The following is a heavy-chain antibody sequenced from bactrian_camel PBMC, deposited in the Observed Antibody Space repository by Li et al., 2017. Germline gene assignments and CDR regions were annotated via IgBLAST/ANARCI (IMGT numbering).Heavy chain of an antibody. Sequence: HVQLVESGGGSVEAGGSLRLSCAISGIADSARHCMGWFRQAPGKGLEWVSRTSRSEDITYYADSVKGRFTSSMDSAENTLYLQLNSLKTEDMAMYYCAKQREYGGGGAWDYWGQGTQVTVS. CDR3: AKQREYGGGGAWDY. V-gene: IGHV3S1*01. CDR2: TSRSEDIT. CDR1: GIADSARHC. J-gene: IGHJ4*01. D-gene: IGHD6*01.